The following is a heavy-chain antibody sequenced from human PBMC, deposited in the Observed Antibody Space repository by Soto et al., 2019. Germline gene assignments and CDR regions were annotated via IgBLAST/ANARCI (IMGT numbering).Heavy chain of an antibody. D-gene: IGHD3-9*01. CDR2: IYYSGST. J-gene: IGHJ4*02. CDR3: ARTSVLRYFDWLLPYDY. Sequence: QVQLQESGPGLVKPSGTLSLTCTVSGGSISSYYWSWIRQPPGKGLEWIGYIYYSGSTNYNPSLKSRVTISVDTSKNQFSLKLSSVTAADTAVYYCARTSVLRYFDWLLPYDYWGQGTLVTVSS. CDR1: GGSISSYY. V-gene: IGHV4-59*01.